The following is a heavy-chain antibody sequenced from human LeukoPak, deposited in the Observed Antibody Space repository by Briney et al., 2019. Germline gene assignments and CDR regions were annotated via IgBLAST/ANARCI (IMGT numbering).Heavy chain of an antibody. J-gene: IGHJ5*02. D-gene: IGHD2-2*01. CDR2: INPNSGGT. CDR3: ARGYCSSTSCYFRGIRFSVGP. Sequence: ASVKVSCKASGYTFTGYYMHWVRQAPGQGLEWMGWINPNSGGTNYAQKFQGRVTMTRNTSISTAYMELSSLRSEDTAVYYCARGYCSSTSCYFRGIRFSVGPWGQGTLVTASS. CDR1: GYTFTGYY. V-gene: IGHV1-2*02.